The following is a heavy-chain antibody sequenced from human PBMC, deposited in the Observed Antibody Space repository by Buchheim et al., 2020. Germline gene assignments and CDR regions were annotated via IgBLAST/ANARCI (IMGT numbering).Heavy chain of an antibody. CDR3: ARDRLRFDY. V-gene: IGHV3-33*01. CDR1: GFTFSSYG. D-gene: IGHD5-12*01. Sequence: QVQLVESGGGVVQPGRSLRLSFATSGFTFSSYGMQWVRQAPGKGLEWVAVIWFDGSNKYYADSVKGRFTISRDNSRNTLYLQMNSLRAEDTAVYYCARDRLRFDYWGQGTL. CDR2: IWFDGSNK. J-gene: IGHJ4*02.